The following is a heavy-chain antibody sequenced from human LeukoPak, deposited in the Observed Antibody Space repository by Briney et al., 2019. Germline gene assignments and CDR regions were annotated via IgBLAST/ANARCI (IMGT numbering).Heavy chain of an antibody. Sequence: PSETLSLTCTVSGGSISSSSYYWGWIRQPPGKGLEWIGSIYYSGSTYYNPSLKSRVTISVDTSKNQFSLKLSSVTAADTAVYYCARVSWVAAAGDGMDVWGQGTTVTVSS. CDR1: GGSISSSSYY. V-gene: IGHV4-39*07. D-gene: IGHD6-13*01. CDR2: IYYSGST. CDR3: ARVSWVAAAGDGMDV. J-gene: IGHJ6*02.